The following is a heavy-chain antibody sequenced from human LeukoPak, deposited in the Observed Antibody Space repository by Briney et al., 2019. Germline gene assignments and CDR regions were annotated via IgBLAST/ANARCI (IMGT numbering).Heavy chain of an antibody. CDR1: GGSISSSSYY. V-gene: IGHV4-39*01. D-gene: IGHD3-22*01. J-gene: IGHJ4*02. Sequence: SETLSLTCTVSGGSISSSSYYWGWIRQPPGKGLEWIGSIYYSGSTCYNPSLKSRVTISVDTSKNQFALKLSSVTAADTAVYYCARQKLYDSSGYFDSWGQGTLVTVSS. CDR2: IYYSGST. CDR3: ARQKLYDSSGYFDS.